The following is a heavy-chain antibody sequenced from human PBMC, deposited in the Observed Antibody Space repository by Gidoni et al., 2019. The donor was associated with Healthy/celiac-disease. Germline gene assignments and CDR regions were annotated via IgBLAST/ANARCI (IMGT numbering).Heavy chain of an antibody. Sequence: QVQLVQSGAEVQKPGSSVKVSCKAFGGAFSSYAISRLRQAPGQGLEWRGGIIPIFGTANYAQKFQGRVTITADESTSTAYMEPSSLRSEDTAVYYCARDRGGSYYEPFDYWGQGTLVTVSS. CDR3: ARDRGGSYYEPFDY. D-gene: IGHD1-26*01. J-gene: IGHJ4*02. V-gene: IGHV1-69*01. CDR2: IIPIFGTA. CDR1: GGAFSSYA.